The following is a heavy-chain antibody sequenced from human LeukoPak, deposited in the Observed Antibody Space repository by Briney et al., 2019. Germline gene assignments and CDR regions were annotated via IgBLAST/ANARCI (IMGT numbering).Heavy chain of an antibody. CDR2: ISGSGGST. CDR1: GFTFSDYA. V-gene: IGHV3-23*01. J-gene: IGHJ4*02. Sequence: GGSLRLSCEASGFTFSDYAMSWVRQALGKGLKWVSVISGSGGSTYNADSVKGRFTISRDNSKNILYLQMNSLRAEDTAVYYCAKSVESAVTTNPYFDFWGQGALVTVSS. CDR3: AKSVESAVTTNPYFDF. D-gene: IGHD4-17*01.